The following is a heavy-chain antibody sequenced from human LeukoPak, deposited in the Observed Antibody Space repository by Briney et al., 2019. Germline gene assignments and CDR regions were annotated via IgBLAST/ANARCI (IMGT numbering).Heavy chain of an antibody. CDR2: FDPEDGET. D-gene: IGHD3-10*01. V-gene: IGHV1-24*01. J-gene: IGHJ4*02. Sequence: ASVKVSCKVSGYTLTELSMHWVRQAPGKGLGWMGGFDPEDGETIYAQKFQGRVTMTEDTSTDTAYMELSSLRSEDTAVYYCATDRDMVRGLYFDYWGQGTLVTVSS. CDR1: GYTLTELS. CDR3: ATDRDMVRGLYFDY.